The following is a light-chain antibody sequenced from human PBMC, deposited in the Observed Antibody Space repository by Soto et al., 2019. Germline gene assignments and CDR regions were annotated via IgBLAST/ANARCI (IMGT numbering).Light chain of an antibody. CDR1: SSDIGVYNY. J-gene: IGLJ2*01. CDR3: SSYTTTSTVV. CDR2: DVS. Sequence: QSVLTQPASVSGSPGQSITISCTATSSDIGVYNYVSWYQQHPGKAPKLMIYDVSNRPSGVSNRFSGSKSGNTASLTISGLQAEDEADYYCSSYTTTSTVVFGGGTKLTVL. V-gene: IGLV2-14*01.